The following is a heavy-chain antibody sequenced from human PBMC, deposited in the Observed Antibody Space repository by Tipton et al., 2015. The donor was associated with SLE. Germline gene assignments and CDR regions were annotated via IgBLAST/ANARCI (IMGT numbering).Heavy chain of an antibody. J-gene: IGHJ3*02. D-gene: IGHD3-10*01. V-gene: IGHV4-61*09. CDR2: IDTRGST. CDR1: GYSISSGTYY. Sequence: TLSLTCTVSGYSISSGTYYWSWIRQPAGKALECIGYIDTRGSTSYNPSLIGRVAISVDTSKNQFSLKLSSVTAADTAVYYCAKGRFRGFPDAFDIWGQGTMVTVSS. CDR3: AKGRFRGFPDAFDI.